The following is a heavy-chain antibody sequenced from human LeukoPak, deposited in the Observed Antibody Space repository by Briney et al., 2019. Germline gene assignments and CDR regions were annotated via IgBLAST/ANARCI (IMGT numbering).Heavy chain of an antibody. V-gene: IGHV3-23*01. CDR2: ISGNTGST. Sequence: QPGGSLRLSCTASGFTLSTYAMSWVRQAPGKGLEWVSLISGNTGSTYYADSVKGRFTISRDITKNTLYLQMNSLRAEDTATYYCAKDGVQSSEWLPPLNYWGQGTLVTVSS. CDR3: AKDGVQSSEWLPPLNY. D-gene: IGHD3-3*01. J-gene: IGHJ4*02. CDR1: GFTLSTYA.